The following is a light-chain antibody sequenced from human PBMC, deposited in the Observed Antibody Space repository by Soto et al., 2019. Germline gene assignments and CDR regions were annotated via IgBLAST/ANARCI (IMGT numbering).Light chain of an antibody. V-gene: IGKV1-6*01. CDR2: AAS. Sequence: AIQLTQSPSSLSASVGDRVTITCRASQGISSYLAWYQQKPGKAPKLLIYAASTLQSGVPSRLRGSASGTDLTLTISSLQPEDFATYYCLQDYNSPRTFGQGTKVDIK. CDR1: QGISSY. CDR3: LQDYNSPRT. J-gene: IGKJ1*01.